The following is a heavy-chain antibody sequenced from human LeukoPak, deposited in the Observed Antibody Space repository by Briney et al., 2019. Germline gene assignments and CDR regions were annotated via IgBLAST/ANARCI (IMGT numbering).Heavy chain of an antibody. Sequence: SETLSLTCAVYGGSFSGYYWSWIRQPPGKGLEWIGEINHSGSTNYNPSLKSRVTISVDTSKNQFSLKLSSVTAADTAVYYCARDTSGRDGYNYFDYWGQGTLVTVSS. V-gene: IGHV4-34*01. J-gene: IGHJ4*02. CDR1: GGSFSGYY. CDR2: INHSGST. D-gene: IGHD5-24*01. CDR3: ARDTSGRDGYNYFDY.